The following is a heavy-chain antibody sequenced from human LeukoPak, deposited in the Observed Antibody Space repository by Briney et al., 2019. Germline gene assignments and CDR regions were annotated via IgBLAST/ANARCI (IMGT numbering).Heavy chain of an antibody. V-gene: IGHV3-48*04. D-gene: IGHD3-22*01. Sequence: PGGSLRLSCAASGFTFSSYSMNWVRQAPGKGLEWVSYISSSGSTIYYADSVKGRFTISRDNAKNSLYLQMNSLRAEDTAVYYCAREGNYYDSSHWGQGTLVTVSS. CDR2: ISSSGSTI. CDR1: GFTFSSYS. CDR3: AREGNYYDSSH. J-gene: IGHJ4*02.